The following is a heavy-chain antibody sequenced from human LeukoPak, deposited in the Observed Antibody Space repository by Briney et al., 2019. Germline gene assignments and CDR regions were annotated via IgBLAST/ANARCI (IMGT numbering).Heavy chain of an antibody. CDR3: ARRAFYYGSGSVHPVDY. D-gene: IGHD3-10*01. V-gene: IGHV4-34*01. J-gene: IGHJ4*02. Sequence: SETLSLTCAVYGGSFSGYYWNWIRQPPGKGLEWIGEINHSGSTNYNPSLKSRVTISVDTSKNQFSLKLSSVTAADTAVYYCARRAFYYGSGSVHPVDYWGQGTVVSVS. CDR2: INHSGST. CDR1: GGSFSGYY.